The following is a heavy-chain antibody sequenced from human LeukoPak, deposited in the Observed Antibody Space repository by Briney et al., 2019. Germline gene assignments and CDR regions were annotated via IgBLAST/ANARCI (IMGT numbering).Heavy chain of an antibody. CDR2: INSDGSST. CDR3: ARASGYSGYDWTPPYNWFDP. J-gene: IGHJ5*02. Sequence: GGSLRLSCAASGFTFSSYWMHWVRQAPGKGLVWVSRINSDGSSTSYADSVKGRFAISRDNAKNTLYLQMNSLRAEDTAVYYCARASGYSGYDWTPPYNWFDPWGQGTLVTVSS. D-gene: IGHD5-12*01. CDR1: GFTFSSYW. V-gene: IGHV3-74*01.